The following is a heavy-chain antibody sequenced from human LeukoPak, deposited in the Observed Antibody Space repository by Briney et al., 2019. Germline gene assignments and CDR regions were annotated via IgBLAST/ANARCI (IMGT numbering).Heavy chain of an antibody. CDR3: ASGGSSGCSY. D-gene: IGHD6-19*01. CDR1: GFTFSSYE. CDR2: IIGSGSTI. V-gene: IGHV3-48*03. Sequence: PGGSLRLSCAASGFTFSSYEMNWVRQAPGKGLEWVSHIIGSGSTIYYADSVRDRFTISRDNAKNSLYLQMNSLRAEDTAVYYCASGGSSGCSYWGLGTLVTVSS. J-gene: IGHJ4*02.